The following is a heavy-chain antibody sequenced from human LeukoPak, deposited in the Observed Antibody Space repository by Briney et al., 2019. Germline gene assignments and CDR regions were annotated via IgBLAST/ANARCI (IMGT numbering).Heavy chain of an antibody. J-gene: IGHJ6*02. CDR1: GFTFSDYY. V-gene: IGHV3-11*06. CDR3: AGYGVVAASSYYYGMDV. CDR2: ISSSSSYT. Sequence: GGSLRLSCAASGFTFSDYYMSWIRQAPGKGLEWVSYISSSSSYTNYADSVKGRFTISRDNAKNSLYLQMNSLRAEDTAVYYCAGYGVVAASSYYYGMDVWGQGTTVTVSS. D-gene: IGHD2-15*01.